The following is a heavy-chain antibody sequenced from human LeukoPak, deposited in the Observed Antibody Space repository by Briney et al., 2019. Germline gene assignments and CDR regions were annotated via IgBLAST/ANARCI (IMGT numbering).Heavy chain of an antibody. J-gene: IGHJ4*02. Sequence: PSETLSLTCTVSGGSISAYYWTWIRQSPGKRPEWLAYIRYTGSTNYNPSLKSRVTISVDTSKNQFSLKLSSVTAADTAVYYCARGSISPQYDFWSGYFDYWGQGTLVTVS. D-gene: IGHD3-3*01. CDR3: ARGSISPQYDFWSGYFDY. CDR2: IRYTGST. CDR1: GGSISAYY. V-gene: IGHV4-59*12.